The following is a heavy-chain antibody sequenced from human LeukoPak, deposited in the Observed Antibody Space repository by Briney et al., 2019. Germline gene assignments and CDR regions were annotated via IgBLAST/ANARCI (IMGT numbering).Heavy chain of an antibody. D-gene: IGHD4-17*01. CDR3: AKIHDEYGDYYFDY. Sequence: PGGSLRLSCTASGFTFSSYWMHWVRQAPGKGLVWVSRIDSDESSTTYADSVKGRFTISRDNAKNTLYLQMNSLRAEDTAVYYCAKIHDEYGDYYFDYWGQGTLVTVSS. CDR2: IDSDESST. J-gene: IGHJ4*02. CDR1: GFTFSSYW. V-gene: IGHV3-74*01.